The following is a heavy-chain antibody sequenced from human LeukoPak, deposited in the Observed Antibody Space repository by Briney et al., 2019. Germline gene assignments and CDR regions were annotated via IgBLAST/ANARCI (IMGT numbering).Heavy chain of an antibody. D-gene: IGHD2-15*01. Sequence: SETLSLTCTVSGGSISSSSYYWGWIRQPPGKGLEWIGSIYYSGSTYYNPSLKSRVTISVDTSKNQFSLKLSSVTAADTAVYYCARDPFSGYCSGGSCYRDYWGQGTLVTVSS. CDR2: IYYSGST. CDR3: ARDPFSGYCSGGSCYRDY. V-gene: IGHV4-39*07. CDR1: GGSISSSSYY. J-gene: IGHJ4*02.